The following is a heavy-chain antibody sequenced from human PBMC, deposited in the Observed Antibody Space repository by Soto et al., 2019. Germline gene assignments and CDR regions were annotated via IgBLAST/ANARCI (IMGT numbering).Heavy chain of an antibody. CDR2: INAGNGNT. CDR3: ARAGAWYGDYLKIVY. J-gene: IGHJ4*02. D-gene: IGHD4-17*01. V-gene: IGHV1-3*01. Sequence: ASVKVSCKASGYTFTSYAMHWVRQAPGQRLEWMGWINAGNGNTKYSQKFQGRVTITRDTSASTAYMELSSLRSEDTAVYYCARAGAWYGDYLKIVYWGQGTLVTVSS. CDR1: GYTFTSYA.